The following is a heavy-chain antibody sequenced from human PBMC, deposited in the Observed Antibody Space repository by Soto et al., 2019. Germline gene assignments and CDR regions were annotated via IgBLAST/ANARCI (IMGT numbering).Heavy chain of an antibody. CDR1: GFTFSDYY. D-gene: IGHD1-1*01. CDR3: ARGLTTYYYYGMDV. J-gene: IGHJ6*02. V-gene: IGHV3-11*01. Sequence: GSLRLSCAASGFTFSDYYMSWIRQAPGKGLEWVSYISSSGSTIYYADSVKGRFTISRDNAKNSLYLQMNSLRAEGTAVYYCARGLTTYYYYGMDVWGQGTTVTVSS. CDR2: ISSSGSTI.